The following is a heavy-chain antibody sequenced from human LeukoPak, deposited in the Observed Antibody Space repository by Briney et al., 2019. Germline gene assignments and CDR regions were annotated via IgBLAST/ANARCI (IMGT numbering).Heavy chain of an antibody. CDR2: VIPMFGTS. J-gene: IGHJ6*03. Sequence: SVKVSCKASGGTFSNFVISWLRQTPGHGLEWLGGVIPMFGTSNYAQNFQGRVTFTADESTSTAYMELSSLRSEDTAVYYCARDGCSSTSCYTRDYYYYYMDVWGKGTTVTVSS. CDR3: ARDGCSSTSCYTRDYYYYYMDV. CDR1: GGTFSNFV. D-gene: IGHD2-2*02. V-gene: IGHV1-69*01.